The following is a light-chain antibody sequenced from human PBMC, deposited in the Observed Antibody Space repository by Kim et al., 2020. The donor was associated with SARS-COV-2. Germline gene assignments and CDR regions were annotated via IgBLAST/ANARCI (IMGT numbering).Light chain of an antibody. CDR2: VNSDGSH. J-gene: IGLJ3*02. V-gene: IGLV4-69*01. CDR1: SGHNSYA. CDR3: QTWGTGIQV. Sequence: QPVLTQSPSASASLGASVRLTCTLSSGHNSYAIAWHQQQPKKGPRYLMKVNSDGSHSKGDGIPDRFSGSSSGAEWYLTISSLQSEDEADYYCQTWGTGIQVFGGGTQLTVL.